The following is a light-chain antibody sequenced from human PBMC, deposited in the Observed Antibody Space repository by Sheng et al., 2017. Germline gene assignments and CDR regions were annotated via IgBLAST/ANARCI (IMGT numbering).Light chain of an antibody. CDR2: WAS. Sequence: IGLTQSPDSLAVSLGERATINCKSSQTVLYDSNNRNFLAWYQVKPGQPPKLLIYWASTRESGVPDRFSGSGSGTDFTLTISSLQAEDVAVYYCEQYFSTPWTFGQGTKVEIQ. CDR1: QTVLYDSNNRNF. V-gene: IGKV4-1*01. CDR3: EQYFSTPWT. J-gene: IGKJ1*01.